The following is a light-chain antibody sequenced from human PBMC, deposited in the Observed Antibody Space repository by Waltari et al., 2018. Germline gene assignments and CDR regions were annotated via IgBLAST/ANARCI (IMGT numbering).Light chain of an antibody. V-gene: IGKV4-1*01. CDR3: QQDLDTPPVT. Sequence: DIVLTQSPDALAVSLGERATINCKSSQTMLYSSNNKNYLAWYQQKQGQPPKLLIYWESTRESGVPDRFRGGGSGTDFTLSGGGLQAEDVAVYYWQQDLDTPPVTFGGGTKVEIK. J-gene: IGKJ4*01. CDR1: QTMLYSSNNKNY. CDR2: WES.